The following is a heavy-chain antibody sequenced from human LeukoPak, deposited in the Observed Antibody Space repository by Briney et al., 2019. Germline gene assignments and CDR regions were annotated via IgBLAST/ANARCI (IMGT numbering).Heavy chain of an antibody. CDR2: IYHSGST. J-gene: IGHJ4*02. V-gene: IGHV4-4*02. CDR1: GGSISSSNW. Sequence: SETLSLTCAVSGGSISSSNWWSWVRQPPGKGLEWIGEIYHSGSTNYNPSLKSRVTISVDKSKNQFSLKLSSVTAADTAVYYCARDRGIGGSAGSFDYWGQGTLVTVSS. CDR3: ARDRGIGGSAGSFDY. D-gene: IGHD1-26*01.